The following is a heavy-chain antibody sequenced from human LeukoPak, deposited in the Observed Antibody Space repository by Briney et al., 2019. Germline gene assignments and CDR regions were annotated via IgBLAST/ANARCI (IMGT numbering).Heavy chain of an antibody. V-gene: IGHV1-18*01. CDR2: ISAYNGNT. CDR3: ARDDLGSGYFIGAFDI. J-gene: IGHJ3*02. CDR1: GYTFTSYG. Sequence: PGASVKVSCKASGYTFTSYGISWGRKAPGQGLEGMGWISAYNGNTNYAQKLQGRVTMTTDTSTSTAYMELRSLRSDDTAVYYCARDDLGSGYFIGAFDIWGQGTMVTVSS. D-gene: IGHD3-22*01.